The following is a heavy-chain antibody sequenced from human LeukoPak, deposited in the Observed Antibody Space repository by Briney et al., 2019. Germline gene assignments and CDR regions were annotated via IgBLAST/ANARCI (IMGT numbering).Heavy chain of an antibody. V-gene: IGHV3-30*04. CDR2: ISYDGRNK. CDR3: AKGPLRGTAAAIDY. Sequence: GGSLRLSCAASGFTFSSYAMHWVRQAPGKGLEWVAVISYDGRNKHYPDSVKGRFTISRDISTDTLWLQMDSLRTEDTAVYYCAKGPLRGTAAAIDYWGQGTLVTVSS. D-gene: IGHD2-2*01. CDR1: GFTFSSYA. J-gene: IGHJ4*02.